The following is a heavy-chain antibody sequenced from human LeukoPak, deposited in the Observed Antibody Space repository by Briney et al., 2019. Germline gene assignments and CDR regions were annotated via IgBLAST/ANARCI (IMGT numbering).Heavy chain of an antibody. D-gene: IGHD3-22*01. V-gene: IGHV3-11*01. J-gene: IGHJ4*02. CDR1: GFTFSDYY. CDR2: ISSSGSTI. CDR3: AKDSRRITMIVVVFDY. Sequence: GGSLRLSCAASGFTFSDYYMSWIRQAPGKGLEWVSYISSSGSTIYYADSVKGRFTISRDNAKNSLYLQMNSLRAEDTAVYYCAKDSRRITMIVVVFDYWGQGTLVTVSS.